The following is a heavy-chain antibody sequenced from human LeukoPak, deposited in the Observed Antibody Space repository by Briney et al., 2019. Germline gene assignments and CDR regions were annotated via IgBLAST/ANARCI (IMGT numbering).Heavy chain of an antibody. CDR2: IYTSGST. V-gene: IGHV4-61*02. CDR1: GGSISSGSYY. J-gene: IGHJ6*03. Sequence: SETLSLTCTVSGGSISSGSYYLSWIRQPAGKGLEWIGRIYTSGSTNYNPSLKSRVTISVDTFKNQFSLKLSSVTAADTAVYYCASAFYYYYYMDVWGKGSTVTVSS. CDR3: ASAFYYYYYMDV.